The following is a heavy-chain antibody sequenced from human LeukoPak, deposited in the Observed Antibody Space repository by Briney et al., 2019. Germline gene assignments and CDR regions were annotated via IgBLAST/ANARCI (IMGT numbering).Heavy chain of an antibody. CDR2: ISGSGGST. J-gene: IGHJ4*02. D-gene: IGHD3-9*01. Sequence: GSLRLSCAASGFTFSSYAMSWVRQAPGKGLEWVSAISGSGGSTYYADSVKGRFTISRDNSKNTLYLQMNSLRAEDTAVYYCAKTSPAYYDILTGYYKEKYYFDYWGQGTLVTVSS. CDR1: GFTFSSYA. V-gene: IGHV3-23*01. CDR3: AKTSPAYYDILTGYYKEKYYFDY.